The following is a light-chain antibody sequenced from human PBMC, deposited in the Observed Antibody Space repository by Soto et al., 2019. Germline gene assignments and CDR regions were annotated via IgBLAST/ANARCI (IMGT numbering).Light chain of an antibody. Sequence: EIVLTQSPASLSLSPGERATLSCRASQSVDSHLVWYQQKPGQAPSLLIFGASNRATGIPARFSGSGSGTDFTLAINRLEPDDFAVYYGQQRNDWPITFGQGTRLEIK. CDR2: GAS. V-gene: IGKV3-11*01. CDR1: QSVDSH. J-gene: IGKJ5*01. CDR3: QQRNDWPIT.